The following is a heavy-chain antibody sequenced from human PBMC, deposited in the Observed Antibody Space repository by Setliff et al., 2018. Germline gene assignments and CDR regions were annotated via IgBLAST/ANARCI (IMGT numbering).Heavy chain of an antibody. CDR2: INHSGST. Sequence: PSETLSLTCGASGGSFSDYYWSWIRQTPGKGLEWIGEINHSGSTKCNPSLKSRVTLSVDTPKNQFSLELTSVTAADAAVYYCARVTGFLYMDVWGKGTTVTVSS. V-gene: IGHV4-34*01. J-gene: IGHJ6*04. CDR1: GGSFSDYY. D-gene: IGHD3-3*01. CDR3: ARVTGFLYMDV.